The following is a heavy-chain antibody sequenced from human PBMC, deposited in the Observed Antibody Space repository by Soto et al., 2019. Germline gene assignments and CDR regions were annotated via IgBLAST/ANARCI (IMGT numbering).Heavy chain of an antibody. J-gene: IGHJ6*03. CDR2: IYPGDSDT. Sequence: PGKGLEWMGIIYPGDSDTRYSPSFQGQVTISADKSISTAYLQWSSLKASDTAMYYCARHQEPMHYYYYYLDVSGKRNTVS. V-gene: IGHV5-51*01. CDR3: ARHQEPMHYYYYYLDV.